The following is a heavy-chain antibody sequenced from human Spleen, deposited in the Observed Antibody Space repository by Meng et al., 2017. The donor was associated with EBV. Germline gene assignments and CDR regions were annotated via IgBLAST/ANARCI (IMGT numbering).Heavy chain of an antibody. D-gene: IGHD5-12*01. CDR2: DYYGVST. CDR1: GASIMSSIYY. Sequence: LKLRESGPGRVNPSETLSHTCTVSGASIMSSIYYWGWIRQPPGKGLEWIGSDYYGVSTYYSPSVKSRATISVDTSKNQFSLNLNSVTAADTAVYYCTRGTTIRDYWGQGTLVTVSS. CDR3: TRGTTIRDY. V-gene: IGHV4-39*07. J-gene: IGHJ4*02.